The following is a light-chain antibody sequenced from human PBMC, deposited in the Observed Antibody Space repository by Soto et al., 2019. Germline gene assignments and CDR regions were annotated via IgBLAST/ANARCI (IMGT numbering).Light chain of an antibody. V-gene: IGLV1-40*01. CDR3: QSYDSSLSAPYV. CDR2: GNN. Sequence: QSALTQPPSVSGAPGQRVTISCTGSIGAGYDVHWYQQLPGTAPKLIIYGNNNRPSGVPDRFSGSKSGTSASLAITGLQAEDEADYYCQSYDSSLSAPYVFGTGTKVTVL. CDR1: IGAGYD. J-gene: IGLJ1*01.